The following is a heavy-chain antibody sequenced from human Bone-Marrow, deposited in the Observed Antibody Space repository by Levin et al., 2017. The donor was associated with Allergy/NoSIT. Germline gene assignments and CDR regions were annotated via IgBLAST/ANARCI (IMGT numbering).Heavy chain of an antibody. CDR2: IKEDGNER. V-gene: IGHV3-7*01. Sequence: RPGGSLRLSCVASGFTFSQYWMSWVRQAPGKGLEWVANIKEDGNERYFADSVRGRSNIYRDNAKQILYLRLSRLGAEDTGLYYCARDRGPKISPVSGYGFSYDYGMDVWGQGTTVSVSS. CDR3: ARDRGPKISPVSGYGFSYDYGMDV. D-gene: IGHD5-12*01. CDR1: GFTFSQYW. J-gene: IGHJ6*02.